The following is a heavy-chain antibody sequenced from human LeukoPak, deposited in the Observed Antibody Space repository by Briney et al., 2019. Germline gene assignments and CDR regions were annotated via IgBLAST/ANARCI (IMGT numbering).Heavy chain of an antibody. J-gene: IGHJ4*02. CDR3: ARESDCSSTSCYADY. D-gene: IGHD2-2*01. CDR2: IYYSGST. Sequence: SQTLSLTCTVSGGSFSSGGYYWSWIRQHPGKGLEWIGYIYYSGSTYYNPSLKSRVTISVDTSKNQFSLKLSSVTAADTAVYYCARESDCSSTSCYADYWGQGTLVTVSS. CDR1: GGSFSSGGYY. V-gene: IGHV4-31*03.